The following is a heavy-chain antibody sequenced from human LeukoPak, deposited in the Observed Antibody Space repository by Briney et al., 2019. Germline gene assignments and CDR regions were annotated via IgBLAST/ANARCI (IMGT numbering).Heavy chain of an antibody. D-gene: IGHD2-8*01. Sequence: SVKVSCKASGYTFTNYHISWVRQAPGQGLEWMGWISTNNGNTNYAQNLQGRVTMTKGTSTSTAYMELRSLRSDDTAVYYCALISYCTSVTCYFLDYWGQGTLVSVSS. CDR3: ALISYCTSVTCYFLDY. CDR2: ISTNNGNT. CDR1: GYTFTNYH. J-gene: IGHJ4*02. V-gene: IGHV1-18*01.